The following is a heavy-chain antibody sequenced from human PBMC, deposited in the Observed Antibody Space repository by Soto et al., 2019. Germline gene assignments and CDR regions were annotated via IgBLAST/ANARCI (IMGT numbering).Heavy chain of an antibody. D-gene: IGHD6-19*01. CDR1: GYTFTSYY. CDR2: INPSGGST. CDR3: ARGRIAVAGNEENWFDP. J-gene: IGHJ5*02. V-gene: IGHV1-46*01. Sequence: GASVKVSCKASGYTFTSYYMHWVRQAPGQGLEWMGIINPSGGSTSYAQKFQGRVTMTRDTSTSTVYMELSSLRSEDTAVYYCARGRIAVAGNEENWFDPWGQGTLVTVSS.